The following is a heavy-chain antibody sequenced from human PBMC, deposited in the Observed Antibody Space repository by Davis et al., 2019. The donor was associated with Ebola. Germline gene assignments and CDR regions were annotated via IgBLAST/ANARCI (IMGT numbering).Heavy chain of an antibody. J-gene: IGHJ4*02. CDR1: GYTFTSYY. CDR2: INPGGTST. V-gene: IGHV1-46*01. CDR3: ARGARDIGVVVAATPFDY. Sequence: AASVQVSCKASGYTFTSYYIHWVRQAPGQGLEWMGIINPGGTSTSNAQKFEGRVTMTRDTSTSTVYMEVSSLRSEDTAVYYCARGARDIGVVVAATPFDYWGQGTLVTVSS. D-gene: IGHD2-15*01.